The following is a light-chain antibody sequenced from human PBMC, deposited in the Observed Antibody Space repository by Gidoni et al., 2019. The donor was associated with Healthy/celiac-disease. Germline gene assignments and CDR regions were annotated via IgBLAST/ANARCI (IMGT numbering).Light chain of an antibody. CDR2: AAS. J-gene: IGKJ4*01. CDR3: QQSYSTPRT. CDR1: QSMSSY. V-gene: IGKV1-39*01. Sequence: DIQRTQSPSSLSASVGDRVTITCRASQSMSSYLNWYQQKPGKAPKLLIYAASSLQSGVPSRFSGSGSGTDFTLTISSLQPEDFATYYCQQSYSTPRTFGGGTKVEIK.